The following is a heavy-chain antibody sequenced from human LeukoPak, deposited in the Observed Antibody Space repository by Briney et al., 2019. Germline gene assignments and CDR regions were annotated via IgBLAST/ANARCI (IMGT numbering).Heavy chain of an antibody. D-gene: IGHD1-26*01. CDR1: GFTSDDYA. J-gene: IGHJ4*02. CDR2: ISWNSGSI. V-gene: IGHV3-9*02. Sequence: GGSLRLSCAASGFTSDDYAMHWVRQAPGRGLEWVSGISWNSGSIGYADSVKGRSTISRDDAKNSLYLQMNSLRAEDTAFYYCTKGRGGGTAYCFDYWGQGILVTVSP. CDR3: TKGRGGGTAYCFDY.